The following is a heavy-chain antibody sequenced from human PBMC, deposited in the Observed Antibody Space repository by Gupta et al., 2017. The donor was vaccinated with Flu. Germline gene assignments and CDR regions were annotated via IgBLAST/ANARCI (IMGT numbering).Heavy chain of an antibody. CDR2: INGDGSRT. CDR3: ASLVLRAGIAFDI. D-gene: IGHD3-3*01. Sequence: RQAPGRGLVWVSRINGDGSRTSQADSVKGRFTVSRDNARNTVYLQMNSLRAEDTAVYYCASLVLRAGIAFDIWGHGTMVTVSS. V-gene: IGHV3-74*01. J-gene: IGHJ3*02.